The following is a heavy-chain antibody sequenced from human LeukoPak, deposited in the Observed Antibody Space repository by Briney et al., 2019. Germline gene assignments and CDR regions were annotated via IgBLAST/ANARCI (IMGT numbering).Heavy chain of an antibody. D-gene: IGHD6-13*01. J-gene: IGHJ4*02. CDR3: AKAYSSSWYYFDY. V-gene: IGHV3-23*01. Sequence: RTGGSLRLSCAASGFTFSSYAMSWVRQAPGKGLEWVSAISGNGGSTYYADSVKGRFTISRDNSKNTLYLQMNSLRAEDTAVYYCAKAYSSSWYYFDYWGQGTLVTVSS. CDR2: ISGNGGST. CDR1: GFTFSSYA.